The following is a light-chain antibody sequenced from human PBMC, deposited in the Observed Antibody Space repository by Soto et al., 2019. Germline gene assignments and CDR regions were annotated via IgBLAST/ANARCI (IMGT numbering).Light chain of an antibody. CDR3: AAWDDSLNGLYV. V-gene: IGLV1-44*01. J-gene: IGLJ6*01. Sequence: QSVLTQPPSASGTPGQRVTISCSGSSSNIGSNTVNWYQQLPGTAPKLLIYSNNQRPSGVPVRCSGSKSGTSDSLAISGLQSEDEDDYYCAAWDDSLNGLYVFGTGTQLTVL. CDR1: SSNIGSNT. CDR2: SNN.